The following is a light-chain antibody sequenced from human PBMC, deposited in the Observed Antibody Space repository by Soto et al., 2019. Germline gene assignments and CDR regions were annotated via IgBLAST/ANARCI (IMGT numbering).Light chain of an antibody. V-gene: IGLV1-40*01. CDR3: QSYDSSLSAWV. CDR1: SSNIGAGYA. Sequence: QSVLTQPPSVSGAPGQRVTISCTGSSSNIGAGYAVHWYRQLPGTAPKLLIFGNSNRPSGVPDRFSGSKSGTSASLAITGLQPEDEADYYCQSYDSSLSAWVFGGGTKLTVL. CDR2: GNS. J-gene: IGLJ3*02.